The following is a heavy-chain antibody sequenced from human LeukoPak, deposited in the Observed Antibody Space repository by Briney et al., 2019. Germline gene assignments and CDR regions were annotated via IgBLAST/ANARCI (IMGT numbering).Heavy chain of an antibody. D-gene: IGHD3-9*01. V-gene: IGHV3-23*01. CDR2: ISGSGGST. J-gene: IGHJ5*02. CDR1: GFTFSSYG. Sequence: GGSLRLSCAASGFTFSSYGMNWVRQAPGKGLEWVSAISGSGGSTYYADSVKGRFTISRDNSKNTLYLQMNSLRAEDTAVYYCAKIGILTGYRRGSNWFDPWGQGTLVTVSS. CDR3: AKIGILTGYRRGSNWFDP.